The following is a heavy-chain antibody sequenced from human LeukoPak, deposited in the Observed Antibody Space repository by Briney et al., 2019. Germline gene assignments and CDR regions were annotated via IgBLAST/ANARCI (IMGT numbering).Heavy chain of an antibody. CDR1: GFTFDDYA. J-gene: IGHJ3*02. D-gene: IGHD2-15*01. CDR2: ISWNSGSI. Sequence: GRSLRLSCAASGFTFDDYAMHWVRQAPGKGLEWVSGISWNSGSIGYADSVKGRFTISRDNAKNSLYLQMNSLRAEDMALYYCAKDTGGSLDAFDIWGQGTMVTVSS. V-gene: IGHV3-9*03. CDR3: AKDTGGSLDAFDI.